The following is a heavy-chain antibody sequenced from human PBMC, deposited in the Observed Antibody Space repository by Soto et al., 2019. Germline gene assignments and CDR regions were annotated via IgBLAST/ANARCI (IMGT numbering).Heavy chain of an antibody. V-gene: IGHV4-39*01. D-gene: IGHD6-13*01. Sequence: SETLSLTCTVSGGSISSSSYYWGWIRQPPGKGLEWIGSIYYSGSTYYNPSLKSRGTISVDTSKNQFSLKLSSVTAADTAVYYCARHKDSSTWYLLPDYWGQGTLVTVSS. CDR2: IYYSGST. CDR1: GGSISSSSYY. CDR3: ARHKDSSTWYLLPDY. J-gene: IGHJ4*02.